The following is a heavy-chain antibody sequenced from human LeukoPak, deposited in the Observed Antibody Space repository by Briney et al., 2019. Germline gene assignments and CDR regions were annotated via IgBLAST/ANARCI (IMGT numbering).Heavy chain of an antibody. V-gene: IGHV1-8*03. J-gene: IGHJ5*02. Sequence: GASVKVSCKASGYTFTSYDINWVRQATGQGLEWMGWMNPNSGNTGYAQKFQGRVTITRNTSIRTAYMELSSLRSEDTAVYYCARAHIYDYVWGSYRSNWFDPWGQGTLVTVSS. CDR3: ARAHIYDYVWGSYRSNWFDP. CDR1: GYTFTSYD. D-gene: IGHD3-16*02. CDR2: MNPNSGNT.